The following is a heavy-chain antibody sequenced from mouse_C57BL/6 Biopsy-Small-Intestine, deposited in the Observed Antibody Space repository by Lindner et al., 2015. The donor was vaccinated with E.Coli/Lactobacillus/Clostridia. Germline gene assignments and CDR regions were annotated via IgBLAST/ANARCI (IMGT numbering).Heavy chain of an antibody. D-gene: IGHD2-3*01. CDR2: ISSGSSTI. V-gene: IGHV5-17*01. J-gene: IGHJ2*01. Sequence: VQLQESGGGLVKPGGSLKLSCAASGFTFSDYGMHWVRQAPEKGLEWVAYISSGSSTIYYADTVKGRFTTSRDNAKNTLFLQMTSLRSEDTAMYYCTRRSLDGYFFDYWGQGTTLTVSS. CDR1: GFTFSDYG. CDR3: TRRSLDGYFFDY.